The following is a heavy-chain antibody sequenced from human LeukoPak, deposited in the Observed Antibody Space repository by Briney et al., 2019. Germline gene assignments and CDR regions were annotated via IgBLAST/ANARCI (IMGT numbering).Heavy chain of an antibody. J-gene: IGHJ5*02. CDR2: IYSGGST. Sequence: GGSLRLSCAASGFTVSSNYMSWVRQAPGKGLEWVSVIYSGGSTYYADSVKGRFTISRDNSKNTLYLQMNRLRAEDTAVYYCARGKSSGWYLGAWGGHNWFDPWGQGTLVTVSS. CDR1: GFTVSSNY. CDR3: ARGKSSGWYLGAWGGHNWFDP. D-gene: IGHD6-19*01. V-gene: IGHV3-53*01.